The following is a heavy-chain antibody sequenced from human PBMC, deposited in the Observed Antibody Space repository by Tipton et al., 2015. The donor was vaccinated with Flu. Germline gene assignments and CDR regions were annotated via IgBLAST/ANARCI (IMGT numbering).Heavy chain of an antibody. CDR3: ARHTGDSVRGVIDY. J-gene: IGHJ4*02. CDR2: IYHSGTT. D-gene: IGHD3-10*02. CDR1: GYSNRSAYY. Sequence: TLSLTCSVSGYSNRSAYYWGWVRRPPGKGLEWIGTIYHSGTTYYNPSLKSRLTISVDTSKNQFSLRLSSVTAADTAVYYCARHTGDSVRGVIDYWGQGTLVTVSS. V-gene: IGHV4-38-2*01.